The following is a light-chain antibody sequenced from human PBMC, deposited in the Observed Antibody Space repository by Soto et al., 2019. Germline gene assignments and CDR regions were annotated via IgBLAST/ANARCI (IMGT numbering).Light chain of an antibody. CDR2: GAS. Sequence: EIVMTQSPATLSVSPGERATLSCRASQSVSSNLAWYQQKPGQAPRLLIYGASTRATGIPARFSGSGSGTEFTLTIGSLQSEDFAVYYCQQYNNWTFGQGTKVEIE. CDR3: QQYNNWT. J-gene: IGKJ1*01. V-gene: IGKV3-15*01. CDR1: QSVSSN.